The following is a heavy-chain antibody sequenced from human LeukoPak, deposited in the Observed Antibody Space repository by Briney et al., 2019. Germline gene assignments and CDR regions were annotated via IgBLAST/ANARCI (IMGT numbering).Heavy chain of an antibody. J-gene: IGHJ4*02. D-gene: IGHD4-17*01. CDR3: ARAGRADGDYHYFDY. CDR1: GVIFNNFA. V-gene: IGHV3-30-3*01. CDR2: VSYDGSNK. Sequence: PGGSLRLSCAASGVIFNNFAFHWVRQAPGKGLEWVTAVSYDGSNKYYADSVRGRLTISRDSSKNTLYLQMNSLRAVDTAVYYCARAGRADGDYHYFDYWGQGTLVTVSS.